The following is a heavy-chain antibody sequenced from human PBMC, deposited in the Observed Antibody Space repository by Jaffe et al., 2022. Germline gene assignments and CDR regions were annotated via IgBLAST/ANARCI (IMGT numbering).Heavy chain of an antibody. Sequence: EVQLVESGGGLVQPGRSLRLSCAASGFTFDDYAMHWVRQAPGKGLEWVSGISWNSGSIGYADSVKGRFTISRDNAKNSLYLQMNSLRAEDTALYYCAKVRQFWLGAFDIWGQGTMVTVSS. D-gene: IGHD6-19*01. CDR1: GFTFDDYA. CDR3: AKVRQFWLGAFDI. V-gene: IGHV3-9*01. CDR2: ISWNSGSI. J-gene: IGHJ3*02.